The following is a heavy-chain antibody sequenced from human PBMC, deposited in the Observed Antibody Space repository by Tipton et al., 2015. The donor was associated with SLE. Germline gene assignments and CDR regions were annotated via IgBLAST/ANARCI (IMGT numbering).Heavy chain of an antibody. CDR2: INHRGST. CDR3: ARLGAAAATGAMGWYFGR. CDR1: GGSFSGSY. J-gene: IGHJ2*01. D-gene: IGHD6-13*01. Sequence: TLSLTCAVYGGSFSGSYRSWIRQLPGKGMKWIGEINHRGSTNYNPSLKSRVTISVDTSKNQFSLKLSSVTAAVTAVYYCARLGAAAATGAMGWYFGRWGRG. V-gene: IGHV4-34*01.